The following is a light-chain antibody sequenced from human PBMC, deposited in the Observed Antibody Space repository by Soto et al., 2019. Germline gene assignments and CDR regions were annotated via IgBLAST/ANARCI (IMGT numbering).Light chain of an antibody. Sequence: QTVVTQEPSLSVSPGGTVTLTCGSSTGAVTSGHYPYWFQQKPGQAPRTLIYDTRNKHSWTPARFSGSLLGGKAALTLSGALPEDGADYYCLLSYGDAVVFGGGTKLTVL. J-gene: IGLJ2*01. V-gene: IGLV7-46*01. CDR3: LLSYGDAVV. CDR1: TGAVTSGHY. CDR2: DTR.